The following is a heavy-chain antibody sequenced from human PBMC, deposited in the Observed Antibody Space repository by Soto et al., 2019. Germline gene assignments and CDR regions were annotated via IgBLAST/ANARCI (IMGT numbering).Heavy chain of an antibody. J-gene: IGHJ6*02. CDR1: GFTFSSYG. CDR3: AKDVGATRDYYYYGMDV. D-gene: IGHD1-26*01. CDR2: ISYDGSNK. Sequence: QVQLVESGGGVVQPGRSLRLSCAASGFTFSSYGMHWVRQAPGKGLGWVAVISYDGSNKYYADSVKGRFTISRDNSKNXXDLKMNSLRAEDTAVYYCAKDVGATRDYYYYGMDVWGQGTTVTVSS. V-gene: IGHV3-30*18.